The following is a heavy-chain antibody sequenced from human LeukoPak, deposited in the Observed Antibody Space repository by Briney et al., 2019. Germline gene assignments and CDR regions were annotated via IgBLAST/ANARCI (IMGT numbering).Heavy chain of an antibody. CDR2: ISSSSSHT. Sequence: PGGSLRLSCAASGFTFSTYNMNWVRQAPGKGLEWVSSISSSSSHTYYIDSVKGRFSISRDNTMNSLYLQMNSLRAEDTAVYYCAKAGNRSDMDDFWSTKGEYYFDYWGQGTLVTVSS. J-gene: IGHJ4*02. D-gene: IGHD3-3*01. V-gene: IGHV3-21*04. CDR1: GFTFSTYN. CDR3: AKAGNRSDMDDFWSTKGEYYFDY.